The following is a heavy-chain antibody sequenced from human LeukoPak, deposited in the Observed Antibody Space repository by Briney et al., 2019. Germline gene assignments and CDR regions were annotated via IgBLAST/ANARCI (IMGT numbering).Heavy chain of an antibody. J-gene: IGHJ3*02. Sequence: SETLSLTCTVSGGSISSFYWSWFRQPPGKGLEWIGYMYYSGSTYYNPSLKSRVSLSVDTSKNQFSLKLNSVTAADTAVYYCARADYDILTGYCGAFDIWGQGTMVTVSS. D-gene: IGHD3-9*01. V-gene: IGHV4-59*01. CDR3: ARADYDILTGYCGAFDI. CDR2: MYYSGST. CDR1: GGSISSFY.